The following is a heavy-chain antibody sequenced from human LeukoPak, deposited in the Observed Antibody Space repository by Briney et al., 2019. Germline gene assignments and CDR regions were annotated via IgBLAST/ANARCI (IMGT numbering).Heavy chain of an antibody. J-gene: IGHJ4*02. CDR2: IHTGGGI. CDR1: GGSINSDY. D-gene: IGHD6-13*01. CDR3: ARGMITAGGLHY. V-gene: IGHV4-4*07. Sequence: SETLSLTCTVSGGSINSDYWIWIRQPAGKGLEWIGRIHTGGGINSNPSLKGRVTMSVDTSKNQFSLKLTSVTAADTAVYYCARGMITAGGLHYWGQGTLVTVSS.